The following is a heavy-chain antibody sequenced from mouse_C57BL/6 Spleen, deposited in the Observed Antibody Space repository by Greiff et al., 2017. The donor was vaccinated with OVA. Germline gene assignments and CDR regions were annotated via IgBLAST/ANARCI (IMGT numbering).Heavy chain of an antibody. V-gene: IGHV1-50*01. D-gene: IGHD1-1*01. CDR1: GYTFTSYW. CDR3: ARNLLITTVVAIHWYFDV. Sequence: QVQLQQPGAELVKPGASVKLSCKASGYTFTSYWMQWVKQRPGQGLEWIGEIDPSDSYTTYNQKFKGKATLTVDTSSSTAYMQLSSLTSEDSAVYYCARNLLITTVVAIHWYFDVWGTGTTVTVSS. J-gene: IGHJ1*03. CDR2: IDPSDSYT.